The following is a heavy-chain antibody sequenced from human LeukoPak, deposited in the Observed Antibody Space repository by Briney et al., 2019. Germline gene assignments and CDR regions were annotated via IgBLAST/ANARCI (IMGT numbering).Heavy chain of an antibody. J-gene: IGHJ4*02. CDR1: GYTFVDYY. V-gene: IGHV1-2*02. D-gene: IGHD1-7*01. CDR2: VNPNNGAT. Sequence: GASVKVSCRASGYTFVDYYIYWVRQAPGQGLEWMGWVNPNNGATNFAQKFQGRVTMTRDTSISTAYMELSRLRSDDTAVYYCARGTNWNYKDYWGQGTLVTVSS. CDR3: ARGTNWNYKDY.